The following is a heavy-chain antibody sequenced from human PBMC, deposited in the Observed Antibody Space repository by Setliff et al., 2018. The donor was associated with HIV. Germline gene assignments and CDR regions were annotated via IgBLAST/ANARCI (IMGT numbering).Heavy chain of an antibody. V-gene: IGHV1-18*01. Sequence: ASVKVSCKASGYAFSRFSLTWVRQAPGQGLEWMGWISDYNNNVEYAEKFQGRVTMTKDTSTGIAYLELRSLRPDDTALYFCARRADWFDLWGQGTTVTVSS. J-gene: IGHJ6*02. CDR1: GYAFSRFS. CDR2: ISDYNNNV. CDR3: ARRADWFDL. D-gene: IGHD3-10*01.